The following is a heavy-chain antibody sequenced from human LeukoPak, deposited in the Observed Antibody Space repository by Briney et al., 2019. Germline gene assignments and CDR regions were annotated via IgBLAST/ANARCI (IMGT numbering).Heavy chain of an antibody. CDR3: ASNRATLVVYPAQFDY. CDR2: ISYDGTNK. V-gene: IGHV3-30*03. Sequence: QPGGSLRLSCAASGFTFSSYGMDWVRQAPGKGLEWVAVISYDGTNKYYADSVKGRFTISRDNSKNTLYLQMNSLRAEDTAVYYCASNRATLVVYPAQFDYWGQGTLVTVSS. CDR1: GFTFSSYG. D-gene: IGHD3-10*01. J-gene: IGHJ4*02.